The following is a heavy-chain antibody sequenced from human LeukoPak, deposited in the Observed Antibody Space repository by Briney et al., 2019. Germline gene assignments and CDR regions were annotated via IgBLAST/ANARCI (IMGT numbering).Heavy chain of an antibody. J-gene: IGHJ4*02. CDR1: GFTFSTYG. D-gene: IGHD3-16*02. CDR3: AKGKIMITFGGVIVRGPVDY. CDR2: ISGSDGST. V-gene: IGHV3-23*01. Sequence: GGSLRLSCAASGFTFSTYGMSWVRQAPGKGLEWVSAISGSDGSTHHADSVKGRFTISRDNSKNTLYLQMNSLRAEDTAVYYCAKGKIMITFGGVIVRGPVDYWGQGTLVTVSS.